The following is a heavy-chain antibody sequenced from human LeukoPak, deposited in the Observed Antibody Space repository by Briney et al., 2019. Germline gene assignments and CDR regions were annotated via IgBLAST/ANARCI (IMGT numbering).Heavy chain of an antibody. Sequence: SVKVSCKASGGTFTSYAISWVRQAPGQGLEWMGGIIPIFGTANYAQKFQGRVTITADESTSTAYMELSSLRSEDTAVYYCARAPQDIVVVPAPFAEYFQHWGQAPWAPSPQ. CDR1: GGTFTSYA. CDR2: IIPIFGTA. CDR3: ARAPQDIVVVPAPFAEYFQH. V-gene: IGHV1-69*01. D-gene: IGHD2-2*01. J-gene: IGHJ1*01.